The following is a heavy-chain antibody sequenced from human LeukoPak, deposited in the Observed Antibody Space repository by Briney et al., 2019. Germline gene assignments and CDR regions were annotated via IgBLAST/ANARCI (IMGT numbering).Heavy chain of an antibody. D-gene: IGHD1-26*01. CDR2: IYYSGST. CDR3: ARTARGSYYDYYFDY. V-gene: IGHV4-39*07. CDR1: GGSISNSNSY. Sequence: SETLSLTCTVSGGSISNSNSYWGWIRQSPGKGLEWIANIYYSGSTYYNPSLKSRLTISVDTSKNQFSLKLSSVTAADTAVYYCARTARGSYYDYYFDYWGQGTLVTVSS. J-gene: IGHJ4*02.